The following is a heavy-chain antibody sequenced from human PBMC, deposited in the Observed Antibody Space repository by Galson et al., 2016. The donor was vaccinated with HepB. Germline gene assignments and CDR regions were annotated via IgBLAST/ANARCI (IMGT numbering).Heavy chain of an antibody. CDR3: VPEVPALMTQ. Sequence: SLRLSCAASGFTFRNYYMSWVRQAPGKGLEWVANIDQDGSNRNYVDSVKGRFTISRDNVKNSLYLQMNSLRVEDTAVYYCVPEVPALMTQWGQGNMVTVSS. J-gene: IGHJ4*02. CDR1: GFTFRNYY. CDR2: IDQDGSNR. V-gene: IGHV3-7*03. D-gene: IGHD1-1*01.